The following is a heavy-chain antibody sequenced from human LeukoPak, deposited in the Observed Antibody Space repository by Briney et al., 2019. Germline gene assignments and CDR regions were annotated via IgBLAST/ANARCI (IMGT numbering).Heavy chain of an antibody. CDR3: AHRGEPRGGMDV. J-gene: IGHJ6*02. V-gene: IGHV2-5*02. D-gene: IGHD1-14*01. Sequence: SGPTLVKPTQTLTLTCTFSGFSLSTSGVGVGWIRQPPGKALEWLTVIYWDDDKRYSPSLKSRPTITKDTSKNQVVLTMTNMDPVDTGTYYCAHRGEPRGGMDVWGQGTTVAVSS. CDR1: GFSLSTSGVG. CDR2: IYWDDDK.